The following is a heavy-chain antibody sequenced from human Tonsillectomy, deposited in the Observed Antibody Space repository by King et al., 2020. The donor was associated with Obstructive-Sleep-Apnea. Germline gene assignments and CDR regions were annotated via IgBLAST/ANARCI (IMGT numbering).Heavy chain of an antibody. Sequence: VQLVESGGGLVQPGGSLRLSCAASGFTVSSNYMSWVRQAPGKGLEWVSVIYSGGSTYYADSVQGRFTISRDNSKNTLDLQMNSLRAEDTAVYYCARDFLDSGGYYYYGMDVWGQGTTVTVSS. J-gene: IGHJ6*02. V-gene: IGHV3-66*01. CDR1: GFTVSSNY. CDR2: IYSGGST. D-gene: IGHD1-26*01. CDR3: ARDFLDSGGYYYYGMDV.